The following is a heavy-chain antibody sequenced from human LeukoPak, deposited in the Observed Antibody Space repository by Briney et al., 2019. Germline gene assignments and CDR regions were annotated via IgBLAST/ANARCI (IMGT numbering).Heavy chain of an antibody. CDR2: IYSGGST. Sequence: GGSLRLSCAASEFSVGSNYMTWVRQAPGKGLEWVSLIYSGGSTYYADSLKGRFTISRDNAKNSVHLQMNSLRAEDTAVYYCARSVFSGVVAAQHEFDDWGQGTLVTVSS. D-gene: IGHD2-15*01. CDR1: EFSVGSNY. V-gene: IGHV3-66*01. J-gene: IGHJ4*02. CDR3: ARSVFSGVVAAQHEFDD.